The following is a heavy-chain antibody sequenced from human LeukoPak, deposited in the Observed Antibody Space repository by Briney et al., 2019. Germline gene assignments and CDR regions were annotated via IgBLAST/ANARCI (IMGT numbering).Heavy chain of an antibody. CDR2: ISYDGSNK. CDR3: AREGMVRGSYFDY. J-gene: IGHJ4*02. Sequence: PGGSLRLSCAASGFTFTNYDMHWVRQAPGKGLEWVAVISYDGSNKYYADSVKGRFTISSDNSKNTLYLQMNSLRAEDTAVYYCAREGMVRGSYFDYWGQGTLVTVS. CDR1: GFTFTNYD. V-gene: IGHV3-30*03. D-gene: IGHD3-10*01.